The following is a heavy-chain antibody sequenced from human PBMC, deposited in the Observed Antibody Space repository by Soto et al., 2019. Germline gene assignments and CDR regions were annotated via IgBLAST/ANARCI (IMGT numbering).Heavy chain of an antibody. J-gene: IGHJ4*02. CDR3: ARRNGGYPDDY. D-gene: IGHD1-1*01. CDR2: IYYSGST. V-gene: IGHV4-59*08. Sequence: QVQLQESGPGLVKPSETLSLTCTVSGGSISSYYWSWIRQPPGKGLEWIAYIYYSGSTNYNPSLKSRGNISLDTSQNQFPPKTSSVTGANTAVDFCARRNGGYPDDYWGQGTLVTVSS. CDR1: GGSISSYY.